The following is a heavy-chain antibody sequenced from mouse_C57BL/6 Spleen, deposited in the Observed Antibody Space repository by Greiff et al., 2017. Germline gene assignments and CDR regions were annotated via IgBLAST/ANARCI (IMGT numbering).Heavy chain of an antibody. V-gene: IGHV1-82*01. J-gene: IGHJ1*03. CDR2: IYPGDGDT. CDR3: ARGAGTGYFDV. CDR1: GYAFSSSW. D-gene: IGHD4-1*01. Sequence: VQLQQSGPELVKPGASVKISCKASGYAFSSSWMNWVKQRPGKGLEWIGRIYPGDGDTNYNGKFKGKATLTADKSSSTAYMQLSSLTSEDSAVYCCARGAGTGYFDVWGTGTTVTVSS.